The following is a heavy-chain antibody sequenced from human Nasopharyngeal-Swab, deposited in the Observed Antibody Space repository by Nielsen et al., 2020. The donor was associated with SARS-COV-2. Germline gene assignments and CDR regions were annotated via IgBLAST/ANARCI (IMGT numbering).Heavy chain of an antibody. D-gene: IGHD6-19*01. V-gene: IGHV3-9*01. CDR3: AKDCAPYSSGYDY. Sequence: SLKISCAASGFTFDDYAMHWVRQAPGKGLEWVSGISWNSGSIGYADSVKGRFTISRDNAKNSLYLQMNSLGAEDTALYYCAKDCAPYSSGYDYWGQGTLVTVSS. CDR1: GFTFDDYA. CDR2: ISWNSGSI. J-gene: IGHJ4*02.